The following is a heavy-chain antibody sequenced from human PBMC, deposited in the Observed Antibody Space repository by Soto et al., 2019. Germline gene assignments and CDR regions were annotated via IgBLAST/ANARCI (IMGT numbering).Heavy chain of an antibody. CDR3: ARDGTLYDSSAYYYLY. CDR1: GGTFSRYT. V-gene: IGHV1-69*13. D-gene: IGHD3-22*01. CDR2: ITPMFGTP. Sequence: AVKVSCKACGGTFSRYTITWVRQAPGQGLEWMGGITPMFGTPNYAQKFQGRVTITADESTSTAYMELSSLRSEDTAMYYCARDGTLYDSSAYYYLYWGQGTLVTV. J-gene: IGHJ4*02.